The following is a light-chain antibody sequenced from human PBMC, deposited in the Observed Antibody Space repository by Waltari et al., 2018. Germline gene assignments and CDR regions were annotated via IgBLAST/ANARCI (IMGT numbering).Light chain of an antibody. J-gene: IGKJ4*01. CDR3: QKYNDVPQP. CDR1: QDIGLH. Sequence: QMTQSPSSLSASVGERVVITCRASQDIGLHLAWYQQKPGKVPKALIYAASTLHSGVPSRFSGSGSGTYFTLTISSLQPEDFATYYCQKYNDVPQPFGGGTRVEI. V-gene: IGKV1-27*01. CDR2: AAS.